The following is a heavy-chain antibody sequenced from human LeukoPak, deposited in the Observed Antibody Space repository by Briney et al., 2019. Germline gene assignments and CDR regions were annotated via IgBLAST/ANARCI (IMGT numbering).Heavy chain of an antibody. CDR1: GGSISSSSYY. V-gene: IGHV4-39*01. D-gene: IGHD3/OR15-3a*01. Sequence: SETLSLTCTVSGGSISSSSYYWGWIRQPPGKGLEWIGSIYYSGSTYYNPSLKSRVTISVDTSKNQFSLKLSSVTAADTAVYYCARIWTGGNNWFDPWGQGTLVAVSS. J-gene: IGHJ5*02. CDR2: IYYSGST. CDR3: ARIWTGGNNWFDP.